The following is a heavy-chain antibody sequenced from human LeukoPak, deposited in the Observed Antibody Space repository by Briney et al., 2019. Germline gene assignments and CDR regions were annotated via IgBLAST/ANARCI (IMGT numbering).Heavy chain of an antibody. V-gene: IGHV3-33*01. CDR2: IWYDGSNK. CDR3: ARDRVSGSCPDAFDI. Sequence: PGGSLRLSCAASGFTFSSYGMHWVRQAPGKGLEWVAVIWYDGSNKYYADSVKGRFTISRDNSKNTLYLQMNSLRAEDTAVYYCARDRVSGSCPDAFDIWGQGTMVTVSS. J-gene: IGHJ3*02. D-gene: IGHD1-26*01. CDR1: GFTFSSYG.